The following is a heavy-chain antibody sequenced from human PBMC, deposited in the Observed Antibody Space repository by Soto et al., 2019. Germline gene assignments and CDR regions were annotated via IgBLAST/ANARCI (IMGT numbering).Heavy chain of an antibody. Sequence: PSETLSLTCTVSGGSINSGGFYWIWIRQHPGEGLEWIGYIYYTGNTNYNPSLKSRVTISVDTSKNQFSLKLNSVTAADTAVYYCAREGDYGGNFRFYAFGIWGQGTMVTVSS. CDR2: IYYTGNT. D-gene: IGHD4-17*01. J-gene: IGHJ3*02. CDR1: GGSINSGGFY. V-gene: IGHV4-31*03. CDR3: AREGDYGGNFRFYAFGI.